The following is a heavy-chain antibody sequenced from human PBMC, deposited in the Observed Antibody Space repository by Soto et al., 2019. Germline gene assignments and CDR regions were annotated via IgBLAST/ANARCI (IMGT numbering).Heavy chain of an antibody. V-gene: IGHV1-69*06. CDR3: AREYYDFWSGLTKGYYYYGMDV. D-gene: IGHD3-3*01. CDR1: GGTFSSYA. Sequence: QVQLVQSGAEVKKPGSSVKVSCKASGGTFSSYAISWVRQAPGQGLEWMGGIIPIFGTANYAKKFQGRVTITADKSTSTAYMELSSLRSEDTAVYYCAREYYDFWSGLTKGYYYYGMDVWGQGTTVTVSS. J-gene: IGHJ6*02. CDR2: IIPIFGTA.